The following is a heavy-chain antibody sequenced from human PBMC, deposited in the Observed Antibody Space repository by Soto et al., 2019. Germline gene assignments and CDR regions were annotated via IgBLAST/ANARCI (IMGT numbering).Heavy chain of an antibody. Sequence: PGGSLRLSCAASGFTFSSYGMHWVRQAPGKGLEWVAVIWYDGSNKYYADSVKGRFTISRDNSKNTLYLQMNSLRAEDTAVYYCARDERPPRAFDIWGQGTMVTVSS. CDR3: ARDERPPRAFDI. CDR2: IWYDGSNK. J-gene: IGHJ3*02. V-gene: IGHV3-33*01. CDR1: GFTFSSYG.